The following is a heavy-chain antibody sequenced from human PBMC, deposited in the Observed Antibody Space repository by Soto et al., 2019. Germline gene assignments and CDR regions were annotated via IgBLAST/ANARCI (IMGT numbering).Heavy chain of an antibody. CDR2: IYHSGST. J-gene: IGHJ5*02. Sequence: SETLSLTGAVSGGSISSGGYSWGWIRQPPGKGLEWIGYIYHSGSTYYNPSLKSRVTISVDRSKNQFSLKLSSVTAADTAVYYCARGAVTNWFDPWGQGTLVTVSS. V-gene: IGHV4-30-2*01. CDR3: ARGAVTNWFDP. CDR1: GGSISSGGYS. D-gene: IGHD4-17*01.